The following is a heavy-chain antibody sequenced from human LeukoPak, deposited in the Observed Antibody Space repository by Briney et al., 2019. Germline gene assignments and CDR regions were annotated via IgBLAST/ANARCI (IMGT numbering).Heavy chain of an antibody. CDR2: ISGSGGST. CDR3: AKPNWGSEYDAFDI. V-gene: IGHV3-23*01. Sequence: GGSLRLSCAASGFTVSGNSMSWVRQAPGKGLEWVSAISGSGGSTYYADSVKGRFTISRDNSKNTLYLQMNSLRAEDTAVYYCAKPNWGSEYDAFDIWGQGTMVTVSS. J-gene: IGHJ3*02. CDR1: GFTVSGNS. D-gene: IGHD7-27*01.